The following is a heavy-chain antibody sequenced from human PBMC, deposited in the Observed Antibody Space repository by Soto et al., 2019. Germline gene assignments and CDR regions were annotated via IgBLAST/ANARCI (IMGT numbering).Heavy chain of an antibody. CDR2: ISAYSGNT. V-gene: IGHV1-18*01. CDR1: DYTFTSYD. CDR3: AREGQTEYYFDY. Sequence: QVQLVQSGAEVKKPGASVKVSCKASDYTFTSYDISWVRQAPGQGLEWMGWISAYSGNTNYAQKFQGRVTMTTDTTTSTAYMELRSLRSADTAVYYCAREGQTEYYFDYWGRGTLVTVSS. J-gene: IGHJ4*02.